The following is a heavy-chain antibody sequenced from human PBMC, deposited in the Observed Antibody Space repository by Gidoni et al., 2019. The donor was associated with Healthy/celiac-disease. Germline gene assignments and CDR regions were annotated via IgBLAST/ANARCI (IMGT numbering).Heavy chain of an antibody. V-gene: IGHV3-23*01. D-gene: IGHD3-16*01. CDR3: AKDFRGGTAPFGGMDV. CDR1: GFTFSSYA. CDR2: ISGSGGST. Sequence: VQLLESGGGLVQPGGSLRLSCAAPGFTFSSYAMSWVRQAPGKGLEWVSAISGSGGSTYYADSVKGRFTISRDKSKNTLYLQMNSLRAEDTAVYYCAKDFRGGTAPFGGMDVWGQGTTVTVSS. J-gene: IGHJ6*02.